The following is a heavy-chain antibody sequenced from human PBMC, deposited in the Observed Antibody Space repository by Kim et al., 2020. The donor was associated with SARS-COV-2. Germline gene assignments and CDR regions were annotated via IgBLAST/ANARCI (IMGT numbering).Heavy chain of an antibody. J-gene: IGHJ3*02. CDR3: ARGGSSWYLLAAFDI. V-gene: IGHV1-18*01. D-gene: IGHD6-13*01. Sequence: AQKLQGRVTMTTGTSTSTAYMELRSLRSGDTAVYYCARGGSSWYLLAAFDIWGQGTMVTVSS.